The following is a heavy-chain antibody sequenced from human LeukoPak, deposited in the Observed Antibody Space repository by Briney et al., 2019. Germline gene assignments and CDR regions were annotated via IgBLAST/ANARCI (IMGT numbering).Heavy chain of an antibody. Sequence: PGGSLRLSCAASGFTFDDYGMSWVRQAPGKGLEWVSGINWNGGSTGYADSVKGRFTISRDNAKNSLYLQMNSLRAEDTALYYCARMDTPRYYYYYMDVWGKGTTVTVSS. CDR3: ARMDTPRYYYYYMDV. CDR2: INWNGGST. CDR1: GFTFDDYG. D-gene: IGHD5-18*01. J-gene: IGHJ6*03. V-gene: IGHV3-20*04.